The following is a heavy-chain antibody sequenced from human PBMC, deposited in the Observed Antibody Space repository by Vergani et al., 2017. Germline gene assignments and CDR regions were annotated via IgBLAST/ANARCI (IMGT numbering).Heavy chain of an antibody. J-gene: IGHJ2*01. CDR2: IYPGDSDT. D-gene: IGHD5-24*01. CDR3: ARRAPSGWLQTSYWYFDL. CDR1: GYSFTSYW. V-gene: IGHV5-51*01. Sequence: EVQLVQSGAEVKKPGESLRISCKGSGYSFTSYWIGWVRQMPGKGLEWMWIIYPGDSDTRYSPYFQGQVTIPADKSISTAYLQWSSLKASDTAMYYWARRAPSGWLQTSYWYFDLWGRGTLVTVSS.